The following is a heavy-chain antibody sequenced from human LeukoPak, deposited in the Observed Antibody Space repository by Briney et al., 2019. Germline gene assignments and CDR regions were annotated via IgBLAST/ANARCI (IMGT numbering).Heavy chain of an antibody. CDR1: GYTFTSYY. J-gene: IGHJ4*02. CDR2: INPSGGST. V-gene: IGHV1-46*01. CDR3: AREYYYDSSGYGSFDY. D-gene: IGHD3-22*01. Sequence: GASVKVSCKASGYTFTSYYMRWVRQAPGQGLEWMGIINPSGGSTSYAQKFQGRVTMTRDTSTSTVYMELSSLRSEDTAVYYCAREYYYDSSGYGSFDYWGQGTLVTVSS.